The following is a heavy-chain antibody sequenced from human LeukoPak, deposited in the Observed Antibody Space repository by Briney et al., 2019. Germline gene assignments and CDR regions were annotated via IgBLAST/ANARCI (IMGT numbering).Heavy chain of an antibody. CDR2: IGDSGATT. CDR1: GGTVSSYA. D-gene: IGHD3-10*01. Sequence: ASVKVSCKASGGTVSSYAMTWVRQAPGKGLEWVSDIGDSGATTYYADSVKGRFTISRDNSKNTLYLQMSSLRAEDTAVYFCASFHYYGSGAYYLSYWGQGTLVTVSS. CDR3: ASFHYYGSGAYYLSY. V-gene: IGHV3-23*01. J-gene: IGHJ4*02.